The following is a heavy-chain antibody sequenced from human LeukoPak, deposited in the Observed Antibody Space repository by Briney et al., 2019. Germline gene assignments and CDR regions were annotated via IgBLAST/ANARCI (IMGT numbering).Heavy chain of an antibody. J-gene: IGHJ4*02. V-gene: IGHV1-69*13. CDR2: IIPIFGTA. CDR3: ARVPPGYYDYGAEGDY. D-gene: IGHD4-17*01. Sequence: GASVKVSCKASGGTFSSYAISWVRQAPGQRLEWMGGIIPIFGTANYAQKFQGRVTITADESTSTAYMELSSLRSEDTAVYYCARVPPGYYDYGAEGDYWGQGTLVTVSS. CDR1: GGTFSSYA.